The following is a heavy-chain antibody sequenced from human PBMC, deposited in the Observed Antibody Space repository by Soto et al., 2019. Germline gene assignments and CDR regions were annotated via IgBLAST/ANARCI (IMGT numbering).Heavy chain of an antibody. J-gene: IGHJ6*03. Sequence: GGSLRLSCAASGFTFSSYGMHWVRQAPGKGLEWVAVIWYDGSNKYYADSVKGRFTISRDNSKNTLYLQMNSLRAEDTAVYYCARDHRVVVAATIRHYMDVWGKGTTVTVSS. D-gene: IGHD2-15*01. V-gene: IGHV3-33*01. CDR3: ARDHRVVVAATIRHYMDV. CDR1: GFTFSSYG. CDR2: IWYDGSNK.